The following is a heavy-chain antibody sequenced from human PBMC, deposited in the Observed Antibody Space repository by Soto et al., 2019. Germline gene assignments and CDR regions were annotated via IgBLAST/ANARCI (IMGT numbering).Heavy chain of an antibody. CDR1: RGSISSSTYY. J-gene: IGHJ5*02. Sequence: SETLSLTCPVSRGSISSSTYYWDWIRQPPGKGLEWIGAIYYTGNKNYNPSLESRVTISVDTSNNQFSLTLSSVTPTDTAVYYCARRSSSSLGYLFDPWGRGILVTVSS. CDR2: IYYTGNK. V-gene: IGHV4-39*01. D-gene: IGHD6-6*01. CDR3: ARRSSSSLGYLFDP.